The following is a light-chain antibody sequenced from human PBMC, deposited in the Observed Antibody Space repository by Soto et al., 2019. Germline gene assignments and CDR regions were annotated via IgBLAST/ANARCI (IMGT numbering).Light chain of an antibody. Sequence: EIVLTQSPGTLSLSPGERATLSCRVSQSVSSSYLAWYQQKPGLAPRLLIYDASSRATGIPDRFSGSGSGTDFTLTISRLEPEDFAVYYCQQYGSSPRTFGQGTKVDIK. CDR3: QQYGSSPRT. J-gene: IGKJ1*01. V-gene: IGKV3D-20*01. CDR1: QSVSSSY. CDR2: DAS.